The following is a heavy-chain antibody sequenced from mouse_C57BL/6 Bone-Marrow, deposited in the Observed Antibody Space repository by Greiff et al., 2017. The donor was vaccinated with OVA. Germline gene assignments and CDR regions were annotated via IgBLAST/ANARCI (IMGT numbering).Heavy chain of an antibody. V-gene: IGHV14-4*01. CDR2: IDPENGDT. D-gene: IGHD2-1*01. CDR1: GFNIKDDY. J-gene: IGHJ2*01. Sequence: VQLKESGAELVRPGASVKLSCTASGFNIKDDYMHWLKQRPEQGLEWIGWIDPENGDTEYASKFQGKATITADTSSNTAYLQLSSLTSEDTAVYYCTSYGNFDYWGQGTTLTVSS. CDR3: TSYGNFDY.